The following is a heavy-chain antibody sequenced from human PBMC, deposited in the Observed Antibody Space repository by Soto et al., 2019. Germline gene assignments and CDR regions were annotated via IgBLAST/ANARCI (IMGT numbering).Heavy chain of an antibody. Sequence: SETLSLTCTVSGGSISSSSYYWGWIRQPPGKGLEWIGSIYYSGSTYYNPSLKSRVTISVDTSKNQFSLKLSSVTAADTAVYYCARQATYYDFWSGANQYYYYYMDVWGKGTTVTVSS. CDR2: IYYSGST. CDR1: GGSISSSSYY. CDR3: ARQATYYDFWSGANQYYYYYMDV. D-gene: IGHD3-3*01. J-gene: IGHJ6*03. V-gene: IGHV4-39*01.